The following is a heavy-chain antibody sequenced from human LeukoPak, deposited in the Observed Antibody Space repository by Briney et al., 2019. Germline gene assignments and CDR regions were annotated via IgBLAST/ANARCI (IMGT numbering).Heavy chain of an antibody. Sequence: GGSLRLSCAASGISFSNYWMTWIRQAPEKGLQWVANIKEDGSEKNYADSVKGRFTISRDNAKNLLYLQMNSLRAEDTAVYYCAKDMGYDSSGYYPGHAFDIWGQGTMVTVSS. CDR2: IKEDGSEK. V-gene: IGHV3-7*01. CDR1: GISFSNYW. CDR3: AKDMGYDSSGYYPGHAFDI. J-gene: IGHJ3*02. D-gene: IGHD3-22*01.